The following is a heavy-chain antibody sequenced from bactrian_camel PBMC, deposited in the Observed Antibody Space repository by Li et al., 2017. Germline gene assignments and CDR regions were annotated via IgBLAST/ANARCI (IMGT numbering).Heavy chain of an antibody. J-gene: IGHJ4*01. CDR3: AADPLGLDRPSGSWVLIHY. CDR2: IGSDGTT. CDR1: GYNYDRNC. V-gene: IGHV3S53*01. Sequence: HVQLVESGGGSVQAGGSLNLSCEASGYNYDRNCLGWFLQAQGKEREAVASIGSDGTTKYADAVKGRFTISRDNAKNTATLHMNSLKPEDTGMYYCAADPLGLDRPSGSWVLIHYWGQGTQVTVS. D-gene: IGHD5*01.